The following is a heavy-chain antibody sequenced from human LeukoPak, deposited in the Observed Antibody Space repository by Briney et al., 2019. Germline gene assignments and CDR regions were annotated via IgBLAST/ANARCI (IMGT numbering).Heavy chain of an antibody. CDR1: GASISSSSYY. CDR3: ARGCLFCQPLRFLEWYPRSCRLEHERYFDY. CDR2: INHSGST. V-gene: IGHV4-39*07. Sequence: PSETLSLTCTVSGASISSSSYYWGWIRQPPGKGLEWIGEINHSGSTNYNPSLKSRVTISVDTSKNQFSLKLSSVTAADTAVYYCARGCLFCQPLRFLEWYPRSCRLEHERYFDYWGQGTLVTVSS. J-gene: IGHJ4*02. D-gene: IGHD3-3*01.